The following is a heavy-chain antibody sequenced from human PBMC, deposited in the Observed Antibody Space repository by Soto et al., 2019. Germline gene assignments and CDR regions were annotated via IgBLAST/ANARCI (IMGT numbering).Heavy chain of an antibody. J-gene: IGHJ4*02. CDR1: GFTFSSYW. V-gene: IGHV3-74*01. CDR3: ARVGPYSSGYDY. D-gene: IGHD6-19*01. CDR2: INSDGSST. Sequence: GGSLRLSCAASGFTFSSYWMHWVRQAPGKGLVWVSRINSDGSSTSYADSVKGRFTISRDNAKNTLYLQMNSLRAEDTAVYYCARVGPYSSGYDYWGQGTLVTVSS.